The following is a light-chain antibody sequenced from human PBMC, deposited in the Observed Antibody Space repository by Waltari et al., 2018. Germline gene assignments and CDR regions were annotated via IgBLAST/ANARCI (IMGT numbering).Light chain of an antibody. Sequence: DIVMTQSPDSLAVSLGEGATINCKSSQSVLYSSNNKNYLAWYQQKPGQPPKLLIYWASTRESGVPDRFSGSGSGTDFTLTISSLQAEDVAVYYCQQYYSTPFTFGPGTKVDIK. CDR2: WAS. V-gene: IGKV4-1*01. CDR1: QSVLYSSNNKNY. CDR3: QQYYSTPFT. J-gene: IGKJ3*01.